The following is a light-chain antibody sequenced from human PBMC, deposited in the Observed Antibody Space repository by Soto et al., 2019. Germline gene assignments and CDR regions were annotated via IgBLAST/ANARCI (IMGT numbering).Light chain of an antibody. CDR1: RSVSSSF. V-gene: IGKV3-20*01. Sequence: EIVLTQSPGTLSLSPGERATLSCRASRSVSSSFLAWYQQKPGQAPRLLIYGASSRATGIPDRLSGSASGTDFTLTSSRLGPEDFAVYYCQQDGSSPRTFGQGTKVEIK. CDR3: QQDGSSPRT. CDR2: GAS. J-gene: IGKJ1*01.